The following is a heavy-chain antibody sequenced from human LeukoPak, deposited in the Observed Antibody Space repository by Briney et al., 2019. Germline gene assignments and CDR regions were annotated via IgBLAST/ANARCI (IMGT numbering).Heavy chain of an antibody. CDR3: ARLGEMATKSRAFDI. Sequence: ASVKVSCKASGFTFSSSAMQWVRQARGQRLEWIGWIVVGSGNTNYAQKFQERVTITRDMSTSTAYLQWSSLKASDTAMYYCARLGEMATKSRAFDIWGQGTMVTVSS. CDR1: GFTFSSSA. CDR2: IVVGSGNT. D-gene: IGHD5-24*01. V-gene: IGHV1-58*02. J-gene: IGHJ3*02.